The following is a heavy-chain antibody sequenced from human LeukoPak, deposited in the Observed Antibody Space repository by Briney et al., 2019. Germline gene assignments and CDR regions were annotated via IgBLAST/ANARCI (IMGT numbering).Heavy chain of an antibody. D-gene: IGHD6-19*01. J-gene: IGHJ4*02. CDR3: ARGGYISGWYVFDY. Sequence: ASVKVSCKASGYTFTAYYMHWVRQAPGQGLEWMGWINPNSGGTNYAQKFQGRVTMTRDTSISTAYMDLGRLTSDDTAVYYCARGGYISGWYVFDYWGQGTLVTVSS. CDR1: GYTFTAYY. V-gene: IGHV1-2*02. CDR2: INPNSGGT.